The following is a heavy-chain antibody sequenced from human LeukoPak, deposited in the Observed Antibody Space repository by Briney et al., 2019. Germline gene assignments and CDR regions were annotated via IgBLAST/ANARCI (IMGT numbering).Heavy chain of an antibody. CDR3: VKNSHSFGESPVNS. Sequence: PGGSLRLSCAASGFTFDDHFMGWVRQAPGKGLEWVPLISWEGDNTYYADSVKGRFTISRDNRKNFLYLQMTSLRAEDTAFYYCVKNSHSFGESPVNSWGQGTLVTVSS. D-gene: IGHD5-18*01. CDR1: GFTFDDHF. CDR2: ISWEGDNT. V-gene: IGHV3-43*01. J-gene: IGHJ4*02.